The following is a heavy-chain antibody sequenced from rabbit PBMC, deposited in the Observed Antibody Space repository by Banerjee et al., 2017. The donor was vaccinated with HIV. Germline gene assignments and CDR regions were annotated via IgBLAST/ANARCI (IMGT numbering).Heavy chain of an antibody. Sequence: QSLEESGGDLVKPGASLTLTCTASGFDFSSSTMCWVRQAPGKGLEWIASIYSTSGTTYYATWAKGRFTISKTSSTTVTLQMTSLTAADTATYFCASDIYGYGAFNLWGQGTLVTVS. V-gene: IGHV1S40*01. CDR1: GFDFSSST. CDR2: IYSTSGTT. CDR3: ASDIYGYGAFNL. D-gene: IGHD6-1*01. J-gene: IGHJ4*01.